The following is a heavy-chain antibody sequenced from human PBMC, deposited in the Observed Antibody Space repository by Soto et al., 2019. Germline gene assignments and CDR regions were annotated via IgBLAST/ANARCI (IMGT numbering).Heavy chain of an antibody. V-gene: IGHV3-53*01. Sequence: GGSMRHSSAASGFPVSSNYMSWVRKALGKGLEWVSVIYSGGSAYYADSVKGRFTISRDNSKNTLYLQMNSLRAEDTAVYYCARGYYYDSSGYYYAYWGQGTLVTFS. CDR1: GFPVSSNY. J-gene: IGHJ4*02. CDR3: ARGYYYDSSGYYYAY. CDR2: IYSGGSA. D-gene: IGHD3-22*01.